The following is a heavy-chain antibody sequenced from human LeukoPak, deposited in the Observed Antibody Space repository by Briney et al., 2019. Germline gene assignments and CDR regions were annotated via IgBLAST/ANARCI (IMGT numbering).Heavy chain of an antibody. CDR3: ARSSYSSSSSV. J-gene: IGHJ3*01. D-gene: IGHD6-6*01. Sequence: GGLRLSCAVSGFTFSGFWMSWSRQAPGKGLGWVASINSDGSEGYYADVVKGRFTISRDNAKNPLYLQINSQRAEDTAVYYCARSSYSSSSSVWGQGTMVTVSS. CDR1: GFTFSGFW. CDR2: INSDGSEG. V-gene: IGHV3-7*03.